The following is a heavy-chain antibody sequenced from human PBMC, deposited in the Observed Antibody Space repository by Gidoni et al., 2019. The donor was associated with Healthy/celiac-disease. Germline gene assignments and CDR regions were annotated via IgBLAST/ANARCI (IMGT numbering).Heavy chain of an antibody. D-gene: IGHD2-2*01. CDR1: GFTFSSYA. J-gene: IGHJ4*02. V-gene: IGHV3-23*01. Sequence: EVQLLESGGGLVQPGGSLSLSCAASGFTFSSYAMSWVRQAPGKGLGWVSAISGSGGSTYYADSVKGRFTISRDNSKNTLYLQMNSLRAEDTAVYYCAKAIGSHVVVPAALDYWGQGTLVTVSS. CDR2: ISGSGGST. CDR3: AKAIGSHVVVPAALDY.